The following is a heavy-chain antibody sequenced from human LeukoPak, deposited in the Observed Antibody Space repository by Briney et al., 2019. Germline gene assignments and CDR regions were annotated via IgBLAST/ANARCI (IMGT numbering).Heavy chain of an antibody. Sequence: PGGSLRLSCAASGFTFSSYSMNRVRQAPGKGLEWVSNISSSSGNFDYADSVKGRFTISRDNAKNSLYLQMNSLRAEDTALYYCARELDDAFDIWGQGTMVTVSS. V-gene: IGHV3-48*01. CDR1: GFTFSSYS. J-gene: IGHJ3*02. CDR2: ISSSSGNF. D-gene: IGHD3-3*01. CDR3: ARELDDAFDI.